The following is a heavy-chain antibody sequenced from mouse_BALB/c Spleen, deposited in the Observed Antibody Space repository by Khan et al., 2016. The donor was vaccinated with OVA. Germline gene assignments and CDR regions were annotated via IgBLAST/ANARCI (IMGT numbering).Heavy chain of an antibody. V-gene: IGHV3-1*02. CDR1: GYSITSGYG. CDR2: IRYSGST. J-gene: IGHJ2*01. D-gene: IGHD1-2*01. CDR3: ARTARINY. Sequence: EVKLEESGPGLVKPSQSLSLTCTVTGYSITSGYGWNLIRQFPGNKLEWMGYIRYSGSTNYNPSLKSRISITRDTSKNQFFLQLNSVTTEDTATYYCARTARINYWGQGTTLTVSS.